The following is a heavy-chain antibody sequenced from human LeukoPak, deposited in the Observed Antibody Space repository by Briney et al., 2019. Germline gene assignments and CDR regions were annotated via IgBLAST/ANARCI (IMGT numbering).Heavy chain of an antibody. CDR3: ARDIYSSSWYLPYYYYYGMDV. CDR1: GFTFSSYG. J-gene: IGHJ6*02. CDR2: IWYDGSNK. Sequence: GRSLRLSCAASGFTFSSYGMHWVRQAPGKGLEWVAVIWYDGSNKYYADSVKGRFTISRDNSKNTLYLQMNSLSAEDTAVYYCARDIYSSSWYLPYYYYYGMDVWGQGTTVTVSS. V-gene: IGHV3-33*01. D-gene: IGHD6-13*01.